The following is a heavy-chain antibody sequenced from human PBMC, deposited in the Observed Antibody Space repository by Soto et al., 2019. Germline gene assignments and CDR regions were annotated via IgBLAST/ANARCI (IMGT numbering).Heavy chain of an antibody. CDR1: GFTFSSYW. J-gene: IGHJ3*02. V-gene: IGHV3-7*01. D-gene: IGHD3-9*01. CDR3: ASAKSYYDILTGYDDAFDI. Sequence: QPGGSLRLSCAASGFTFSSYWMSWVRQAPGKGLEWVANIKQDGSEKYYADSVKGRFTISRDNAKNSLYLQMNSLRAEDTAVYYCASAKSYYDILTGYDDAFDIWGQGTMVTVSS. CDR2: IKQDGSEK.